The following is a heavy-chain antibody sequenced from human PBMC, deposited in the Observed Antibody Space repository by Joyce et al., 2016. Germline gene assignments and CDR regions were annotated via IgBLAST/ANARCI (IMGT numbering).Heavy chain of an antibody. J-gene: IGHJ6*03. CDR2: ISSSVRYI. Sequence: EVQLVESGGGLVKPGGSLRLSCAASGFTFNTYSLTVVRQAPGKGLVWVSYISSSVRYIFYADAVKGRFTISRDDAENSLYLQMSSLRVEDTAVYYCARDHAGSGSYSLYYFYYYYMDVWGKGTTVTVSS. CDR3: ARDHAGSGSYSLYYFYYYYMDV. CDR1: GFTFNTYS. V-gene: IGHV3-21*01. D-gene: IGHD3-10*01.